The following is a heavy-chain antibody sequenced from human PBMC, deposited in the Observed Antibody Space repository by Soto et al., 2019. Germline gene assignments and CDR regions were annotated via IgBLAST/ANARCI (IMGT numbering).Heavy chain of an antibody. CDR3: ARDLWGYCGTDCYPLDV. J-gene: IGHJ6*02. Sequence: SKTLSLTCTVSVASISGYYCSLFWQPPWMGLEWIGYMYNSGCTVYNPSFKSRVTISVDTSKNLFSLKLNYVTAADFAVSYCARDLWGYCGTDCYPLDVWGQGTTVSVS. D-gene: IGHD2-21*02. V-gene: IGHV4-59*01. CDR2: MYNSGCT. CDR1: VASISGYY.